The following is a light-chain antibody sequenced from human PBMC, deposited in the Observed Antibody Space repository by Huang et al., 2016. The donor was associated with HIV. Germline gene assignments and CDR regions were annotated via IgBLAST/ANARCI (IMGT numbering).Light chain of an antibody. CDR3: QQTFSVPLT. Sequence: DLQMTQSPSSLSASVGDRVTITCRASQSLNNCLNWYQQKPGKAPNLLIYSASTLQSGVPPRFSGGVSGTVFTLTISNLQPEDYATYYCQQTFSVPLTFGGGTKVEIK. CDR1: QSLNNC. CDR2: SAS. J-gene: IGKJ4*01. V-gene: IGKV1-39*01.